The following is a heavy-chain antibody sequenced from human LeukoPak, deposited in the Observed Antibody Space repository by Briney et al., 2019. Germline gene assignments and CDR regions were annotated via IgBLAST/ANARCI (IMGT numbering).Heavy chain of an antibody. Sequence: ASVKVSCKASGGTFSSYAISWVRQAPGQGLEWMGRIIPILGIANYAQKFQGRVTITADKSTSTAYMELSSLRSEDTAVYYCARNYDTLTGYYGYWGQGTLVTVSS. CDR3: ARNYDTLTGYYGY. CDR1: GGTFSSYA. CDR2: IIPILGIA. D-gene: IGHD3-9*01. J-gene: IGHJ4*02. V-gene: IGHV1-69*04.